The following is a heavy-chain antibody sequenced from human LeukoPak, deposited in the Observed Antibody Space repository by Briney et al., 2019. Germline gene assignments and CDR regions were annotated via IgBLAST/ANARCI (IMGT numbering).Heavy chain of an antibody. J-gene: IGHJ4*02. Sequence: ASVKVSCKASGYTFTGYYMHWVRQAPGQGLEWMGRINPNSGGTNYAQKFQGRVTMTRDTSISTAYMELSRLRSDDTAVYYCARVGVNYYGSGSYPDYWGQGTLVTVSS. CDR3: ARVGVNYYGSGSYPDY. V-gene: IGHV1-2*06. CDR1: GYTFTGYY. D-gene: IGHD3-10*01. CDR2: INPNSGGT.